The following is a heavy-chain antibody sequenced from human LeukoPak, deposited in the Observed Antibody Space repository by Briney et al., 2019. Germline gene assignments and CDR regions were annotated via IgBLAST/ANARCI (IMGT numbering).Heavy chain of an antibody. J-gene: IGHJ4*02. CDR2: IIPIFGTA. Sequence: SVKVSCKASGGTFSSYAISWVRQAPGQGLEWMGGIIPIFGTANYAQKFQGRVTITTDESTSTAYMELSSLRSEDTAVYYCARDSVNWGIAAAGNEYWGQGTLVTVSS. CDR3: ARDSVNWGIAAAGNEY. V-gene: IGHV1-69*05. CDR1: GGTFSSYA. D-gene: IGHD6-13*01.